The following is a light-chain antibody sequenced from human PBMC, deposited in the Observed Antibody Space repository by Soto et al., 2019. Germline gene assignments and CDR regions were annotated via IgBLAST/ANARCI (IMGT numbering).Light chain of an antibody. J-gene: IGKJ4*01. CDR3: QQASSFPFT. CDR1: RGLSSW. V-gene: IGKV1D-12*01. Sequence: DIQMTQSPSSVSASVGDRVTITCRASRGLSSWLAWYQQKPGKAPKLLIYAASSLQSGVPSRFSGSGSGTDFTLTISSLQPEDFATYYCQQASSFPFTFGGGTKVEIK. CDR2: AAS.